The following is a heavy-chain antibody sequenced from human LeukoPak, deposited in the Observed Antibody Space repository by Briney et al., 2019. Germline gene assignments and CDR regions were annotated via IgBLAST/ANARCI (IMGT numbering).Heavy chain of an antibody. J-gene: IGHJ6*02. CDR3: ARLTDCSSTSCYYYYYGMDV. CDR2: IYYSGST. Sequence: SETLSLTCTVSGGSISSSSYYWGWTRQPPGKGLEWIGSIYYSGSTYYNPSLKSRVTISVDTSKNQFSLKLSSVTAADTAVYYCARLTDCSSTSCYYYYYGMDVWGQGTTVTVSS. V-gene: IGHV4-39*01. CDR1: GGSISSSSYY. D-gene: IGHD2-2*01.